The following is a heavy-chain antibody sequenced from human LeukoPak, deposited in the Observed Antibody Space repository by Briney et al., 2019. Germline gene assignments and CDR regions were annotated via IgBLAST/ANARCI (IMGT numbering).Heavy chain of an antibody. CDR3: ATLALILDAFDI. CDR2: IYYSGST. CDR1: GGSISSSSYY. Sequence: PSETLSLTCTVSGGSISSSSYYWGWIRQPPGKGLEWIGSIYYSGSTYYNPSLKTRVTISMDTSRNHFSLKLRFVTAADTAVYYCATLALILDAFDIWGQGTVVTVSS. J-gene: IGHJ3*02. V-gene: IGHV4-39*01. D-gene: IGHD3-16*01.